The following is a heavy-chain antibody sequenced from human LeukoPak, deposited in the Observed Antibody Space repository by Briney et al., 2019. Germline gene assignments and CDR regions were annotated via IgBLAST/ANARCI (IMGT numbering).Heavy chain of an antibody. V-gene: IGHV4-59*01. CDR3: ARAGDIVATMTPDY. CDR1: GGSISSYY. CDR2: IYYSGST. D-gene: IGHD5-12*01. Sequence: SETLSLTCTVSGGSISSYYWSWVRQPPGKGLESIGYIYYSGSTNYNPSLKSRVTISVDTSKNQFSLKLSSVTAADTAVYYCARAGDIVATMTPDYWGQGTLVTVSS. J-gene: IGHJ4*02.